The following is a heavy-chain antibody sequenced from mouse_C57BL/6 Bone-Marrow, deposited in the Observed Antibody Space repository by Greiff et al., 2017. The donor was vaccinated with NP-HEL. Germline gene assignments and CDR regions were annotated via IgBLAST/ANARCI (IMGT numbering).Heavy chain of an antibody. D-gene: IGHD1-1*01. J-gene: IGHJ2*01. CDR2: ILPGSGST. Sequence: VQRVESGAELMKPGASVKLSCKATGYTFTGYWIEWVKQRPGHGLEWIGEILPGSGSTNYNEKFKGKATFTADTSSNTAYMQLSSLTTEDSAIYYCARRGITTVVPYYFDYWGQGTTLTVSS. CDR1: GYTFTGYW. CDR3: ARRGITTVVPYYFDY. V-gene: IGHV1-9*01.